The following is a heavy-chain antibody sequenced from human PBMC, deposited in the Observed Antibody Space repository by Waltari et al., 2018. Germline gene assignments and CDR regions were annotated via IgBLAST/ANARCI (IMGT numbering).Heavy chain of an antibody. CDR3: ARSFGGSGSYKFDT. V-gene: IGHV4-39*02. CDR2: VHYPGKT. J-gene: IGHJ4*02. Sequence: RLQESGPGRMKPSETLSLICTVSGASISISTHYWGWIRQNPGLGPALIGSVHYPGKTYNNPSLVSRVSLAVDTSKNLFSLELTSLTAADTATYFCARSFGGSGSYKFDTWGRGILVSVSS. D-gene: IGHD3-10*01. CDR1: GASISISTHY.